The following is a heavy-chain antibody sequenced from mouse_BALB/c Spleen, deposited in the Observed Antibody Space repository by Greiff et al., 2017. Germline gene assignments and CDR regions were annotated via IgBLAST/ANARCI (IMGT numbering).Heavy chain of an antibody. CDR2: ISNGGGST. D-gene: IGHD1-1*01. CDR1: GFTFSSYT. CDR3: ARQGYGSPWFAY. J-gene: IGHJ3*01. V-gene: IGHV5-12-2*01. Sequence: EVKLMESGGGLVQPGGSLKLSCAASGFTFSSYTMSWVRQTPEKRLEWVAYISNGGGSTYYPDTVKGRFTISRDNAKNTLYLQMSSLKSEDTAMYYCARQGYGSPWFAYWGQGTLVTVSA.